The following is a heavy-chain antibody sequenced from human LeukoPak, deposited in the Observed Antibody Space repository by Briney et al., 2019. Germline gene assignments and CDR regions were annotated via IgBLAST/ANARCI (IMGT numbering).Heavy chain of an antibody. CDR1: GFTFSSYG. CDR2: IWYDGSNK. V-gene: IGHV3-33*01. CDR3: AREVEAEREFDY. J-gene: IGHJ4*02. Sequence: GGSLRLSCAASGFTFSSYGMHWVRQAPGKGLEWVAVIWYDGSNKYYADSVKGRFTISRDNSENTLYLQMNSLRAEDTAVYYCAREVEAEREFDYWGQGTLVTVSS.